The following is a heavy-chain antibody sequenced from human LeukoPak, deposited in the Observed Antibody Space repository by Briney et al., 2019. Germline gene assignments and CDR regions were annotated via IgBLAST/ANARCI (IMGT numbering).Heavy chain of an antibody. Sequence: PSETLSLTCIVSGGSIFSYYWTWIRQPPGKGLEWIGEINHSGSTNYNPSLKSRVTISVDTSKHQFSLKLSSVTAADTAVYYCARLMVANIRKEFDYWGQGTLVTVSS. D-gene: IGHD2-8*01. CDR1: GGSIFSYY. J-gene: IGHJ4*02. V-gene: IGHV4-34*01. CDR2: INHSGST. CDR3: ARLMVANIRKEFDY.